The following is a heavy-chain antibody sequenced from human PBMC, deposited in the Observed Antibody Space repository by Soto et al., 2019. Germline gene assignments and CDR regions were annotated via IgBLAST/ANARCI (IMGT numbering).Heavy chain of an antibody. CDR3: ATQEVGGSYVYTFDP. CDR2: IYYSGST. Sequence: PSETLSLTCTVSGGSITSSSYYWGWIRQPPGKGLEWIGSIYYSGSTYYNPSLKSRVTIYVDTSKNQFSLKLSSVTAADTAVYYCATQEVGGSYVYTFDPWGQGTLVTVSS. J-gene: IGHJ5*02. D-gene: IGHD1-26*01. CDR1: GGSITSSSYY. V-gene: IGHV4-39*01.